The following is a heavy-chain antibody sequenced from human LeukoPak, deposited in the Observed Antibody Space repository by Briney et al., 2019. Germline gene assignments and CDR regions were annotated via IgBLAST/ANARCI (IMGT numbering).Heavy chain of an antibody. Sequence: SETLSLTCTVSGGSISSGSYYWGWIRQPPGKGLGWIGSIYYSGSTYYNPSLKSRVTISVDTSKNQFSLKLSSVTAADTDVYYCAIWYYDSSGYFDYCGQGTLVTVSS. J-gene: IGHJ4*02. D-gene: IGHD3-22*01. CDR1: GGSISSGSYY. CDR3: AIWYYDSSGYFDY. V-gene: IGHV4-39*01. CDR2: IYYSGST.